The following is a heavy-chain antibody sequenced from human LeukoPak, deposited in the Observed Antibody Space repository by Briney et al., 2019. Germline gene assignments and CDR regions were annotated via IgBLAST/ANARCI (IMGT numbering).Heavy chain of an antibody. CDR2: IYYSGST. CDR3: ARHAPPYCSSTSCYNRVPDY. D-gene: IGHD2-2*02. V-gene: IGHV4-39*01. CDR1: GGSISSSSYF. Sequence: SSETLSLTCAVSGGSISSSSYFWGWIRQPPGKGLGWLVSIYYSGSTYYKPSLKSRVTISVDTSKNQFSLKLSSVTAADTAVYYCARHAPPYCSSTSCYNRVPDYWGQGTLVTVSS. J-gene: IGHJ4*02.